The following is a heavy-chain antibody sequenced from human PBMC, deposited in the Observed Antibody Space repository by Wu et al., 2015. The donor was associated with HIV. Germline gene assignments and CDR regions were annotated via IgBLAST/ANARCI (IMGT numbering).Heavy chain of an antibody. V-gene: IGHV1-46*01. J-gene: IGHJ4*02. Sequence: QVQLVQSGAEVKKPGASVKVSCKASGYTFTSYYMHWVRQAPGQGLEWMGIINPSGGSTSYAQKFQGRVTMTRDTSTSTVYMELSSLRSEDTAVYYRARAGYYYGSGSYVFDYWGQGTLVTVSS. CDR3: ARAGYYYGSGSYVFDY. D-gene: IGHD3-10*01. CDR1: GYTFTSYY. CDR2: INPSGGST.